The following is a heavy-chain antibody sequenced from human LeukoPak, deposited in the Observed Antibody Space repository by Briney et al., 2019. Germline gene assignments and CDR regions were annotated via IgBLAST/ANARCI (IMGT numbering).Heavy chain of an antibody. CDR3: ARRSWPYYFDY. Sequence: SETLSLTCTVSGGSISSYYWSRIRQPPGKGLEWIGYIYYSGSTNYNPSLKSRVTISVDTSKNQFSLKLSSVTAADTAVYYCARRSWPYYFDYWGQGTLVTVSS. V-gene: IGHV4-59*01. CDR1: GGSISSYY. J-gene: IGHJ4*02. D-gene: IGHD6-13*01. CDR2: IYYSGST.